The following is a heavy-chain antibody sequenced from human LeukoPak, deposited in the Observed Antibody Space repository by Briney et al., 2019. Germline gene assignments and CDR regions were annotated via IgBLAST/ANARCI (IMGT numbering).Heavy chain of an antibody. Sequence: NPGGSLRLSCAASGFTFSSYSMNWVRQAPGKGLEWVSSISSSSSYIYYADSVKGRFTISRDNAKNSLYLQMNSLRAEDTAVYYCAKVSSGRLWSYFDYWGQGTLVTVSS. CDR1: GFTFSSYS. CDR2: ISSSSSYI. V-gene: IGHV3-21*04. D-gene: IGHD5-18*01. CDR3: AKVSSGRLWSYFDY. J-gene: IGHJ4*02.